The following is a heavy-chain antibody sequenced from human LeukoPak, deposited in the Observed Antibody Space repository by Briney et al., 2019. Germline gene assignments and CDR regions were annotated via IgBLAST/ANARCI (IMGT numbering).Heavy chain of an antibody. Sequence: PGGSLRLSCAASGFTFSSYWMSWVRQAPGKGLEWVANIKEDGSEKYYVDSAKGRFTISRDNAKNSPYLQMNSLIAEHTAVSYCARERGYSAYDSDYWGQGTLVTVSS. CDR1: GFTFSSYW. J-gene: IGHJ4*02. V-gene: IGHV3-7*01. CDR2: IKEDGSEK. CDR3: ARERGYSAYDSDY. D-gene: IGHD5-12*01.